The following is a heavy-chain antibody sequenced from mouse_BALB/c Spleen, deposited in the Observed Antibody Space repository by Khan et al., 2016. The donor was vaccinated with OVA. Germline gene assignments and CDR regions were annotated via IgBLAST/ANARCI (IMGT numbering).Heavy chain of an antibody. V-gene: IGHV11-2*02. Sequence: EVQLLETGGGLVQPGGSRGLSCEGSGFTFSGFWMSWVRQTPGKTLDWIGDINSDGSAINYAPSIKDRFTIFRDNNKSTLYLQMSNVRSEDTATYFCMRWGYYYVDYWGQGTTLTVSS. CDR3: MRWGYYYVDY. CDR2: INSDGSAI. CDR1: GFTFSGFW. D-gene: IGHD3-1*01. J-gene: IGHJ2*01.